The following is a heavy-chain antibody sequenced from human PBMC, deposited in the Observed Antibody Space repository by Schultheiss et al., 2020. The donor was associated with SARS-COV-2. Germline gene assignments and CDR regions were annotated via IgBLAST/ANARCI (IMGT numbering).Heavy chain of an antibody. V-gene: IGHV4-31*11. J-gene: IGHJ4*02. CDR3: AGVVATTDPFVFDY. D-gene: IGHD5-12*01. Sequence: SETLSLTCAVYGGSFSGYYWSWIRQHPGKGLEWIGYIYYSGSTYYNPSLKSRVTISVDTSKNQFSLKLSSVTAADTAVYYCAGVVATTDPFVFDYWGQGTLVTVSS. CDR1: GGSFSGYY. CDR2: IYYSGST.